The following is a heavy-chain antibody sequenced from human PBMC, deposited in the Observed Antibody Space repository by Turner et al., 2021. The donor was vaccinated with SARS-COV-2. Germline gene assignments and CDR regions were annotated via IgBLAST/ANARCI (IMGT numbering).Heavy chain of an antibody. CDR2: IIPIFGTT. V-gene: IGHV1-69*01. CDR1: GGTFSSYA. J-gene: IGHJ5*02. D-gene: IGHD1-20*01. CDR3: ARPSGINGITEWFDP. Sequence: QVQLVQSGAEVKKPGSSVTVSCKASGGTFSSYAFTWVRQAPGQGLEWMGGIIPIFGTTNYAQKFQGRVTITADESTSTAYMELSSLRSEDTAVYYCARPSGINGITEWFDPWGQGTLVTVSS.